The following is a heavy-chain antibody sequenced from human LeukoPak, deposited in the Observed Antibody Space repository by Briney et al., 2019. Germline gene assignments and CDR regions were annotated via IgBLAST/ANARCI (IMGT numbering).Heavy chain of an antibody. CDR1: GYTFTSYY. V-gene: IGHV1-46*01. J-gene: IGHJ3*02. D-gene: IGHD4-23*01. CDR3: ARGDWNTVVTRQAFDI. CDR2: INPSGGST. Sequence: ASVKVSCKASGYTFTSYYMHWVRQAPGQGLEWMGIINPSGGSTSYAQKFQGRVTMTRDMSTSTVYMELSSLRSEDTAVYYCARGDWNTVVTRQAFDIWGQGTMVTVSS.